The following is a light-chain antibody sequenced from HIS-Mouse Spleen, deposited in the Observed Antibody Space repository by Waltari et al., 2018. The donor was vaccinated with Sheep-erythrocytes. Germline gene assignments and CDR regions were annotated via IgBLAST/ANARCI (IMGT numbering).Light chain of an antibody. CDR2: EAS. V-gene: IGLV3-10*01. J-gene: IGLJ2*01. CDR1: ALPKNY. Sequence: SYELTQPPSVSVSPGQTARITCSGDALPKNYAYWYQQKSGQAPVLVIYEASKRPSGIPERFTGSSSGTMATLTISGAQVEDEADYYCYSTDSSGNGVFGGGTKLTVL. CDR3: YSTDSSGNGV.